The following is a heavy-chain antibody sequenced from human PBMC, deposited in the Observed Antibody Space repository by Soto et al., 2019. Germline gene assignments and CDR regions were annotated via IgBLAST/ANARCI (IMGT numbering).Heavy chain of an antibody. CDR2: IYYSGST. J-gene: IGHJ4*02. Sequence: ETLSLTCNVSGGSVNSGSYYWSWIRQPPGKGLEWIGYIYYSGSTNYNPSLKSRVTISVDTSKNQFSLKLSSVTAADTAVYYCARVAYGDYPFDYWGQGTLVTVSS. CDR1: GGSVNSGSYY. V-gene: IGHV4-61*01. CDR3: ARVAYGDYPFDY. D-gene: IGHD4-17*01.